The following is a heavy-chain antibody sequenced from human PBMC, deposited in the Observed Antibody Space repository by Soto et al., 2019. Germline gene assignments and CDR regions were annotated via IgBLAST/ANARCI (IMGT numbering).Heavy chain of an antibody. Sequence: PGGSLRLSCAASGFTFSSYAMHWVRQAPGKELEWVAVISYDGSNKYYADSVKGRFTISRDNSKNTLYLQMNSLRAEDTAVYYCARLKLLWFGELWRAFDIWGQGTMVTVSS. J-gene: IGHJ3*02. CDR1: GFTFSSYA. CDR3: ARLKLLWFGELWRAFDI. V-gene: IGHV3-30-3*01. CDR2: ISYDGSNK. D-gene: IGHD3-10*01.